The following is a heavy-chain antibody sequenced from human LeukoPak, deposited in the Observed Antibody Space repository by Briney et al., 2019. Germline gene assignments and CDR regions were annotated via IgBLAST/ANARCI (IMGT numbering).Heavy chain of an antibody. D-gene: IGHD3-22*01. CDR1: GYTFTSYY. V-gene: IGHV1-46*01. CDR3: AREQYYDSSGYTDAFDI. Sequence: GASVKVSCKASGYTFTSYYMHWVRQAPGQGLEWMGIINPSGGSTSYAQKFQGRVTMTRDTSTSTVYMELSSLRSEDTAVYYCAREQYYDSSGYTDAFDIWGQGTMDTVSS. J-gene: IGHJ3*02. CDR2: INPSGGST.